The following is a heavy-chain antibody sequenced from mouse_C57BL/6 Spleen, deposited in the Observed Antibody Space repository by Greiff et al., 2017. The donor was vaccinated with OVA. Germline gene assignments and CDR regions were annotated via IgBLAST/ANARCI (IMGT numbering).Heavy chain of an antibody. D-gene: IGHD1-1*01. CDR1: GYTFTGYE. CDR2: IVPETGGT. Sequence: VQLQQSGAELVRPGDSVTLSCKASGYTFTGYEMHWVKQTPVHGLEWIGAIVPETGGTDYNQKFKGKAILTADKSSSTAYMELRSLTSEDSAVYYYTRSITEVVATSESDFDDWGQGTTLTVSS. CDR3: TRSITEVVATSESDFDD. V-gene: IGHV1-15*01. J-gene: IGHJ2*01.